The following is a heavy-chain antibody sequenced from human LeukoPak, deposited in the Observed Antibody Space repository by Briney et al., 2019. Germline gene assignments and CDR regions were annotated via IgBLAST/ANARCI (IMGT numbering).Heavy chain of an antibody. Sequence: GSLRLSCAASGFTFSSYWMSWIRQPPGKGLEWIGEINHSGSTNYNPSLKSRVTISVDTSKNQFSLKLSSVTAADTAVYYCATRAAYYYYYGMDVWGQGTTVTVSS. CDR2: INHSGST. CDR1: GFTFSSYW. CDR3: ATRAAYYYYYGMDV. V-gene: IGHV4-34*08. J-gene: IGHJ6*02. D-gene: IGHD6-25*01.